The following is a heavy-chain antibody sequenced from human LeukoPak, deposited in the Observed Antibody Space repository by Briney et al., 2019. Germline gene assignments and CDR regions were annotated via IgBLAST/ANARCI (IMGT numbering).Heavy chain of an antibody. D-gene: IGHD3-10*01. CDR1: GFTFSSYS. Sequence: AGGSLRLSCAASGFTFSSYSMNWVRQAPGKGLEWVSYISSSSNTIYYADSVKGRFTISRDNAKNSLYLQMNSLRAEDTAVYYCARVGYYGSGSYYNNWGQGTLVTVSS. J-gene: IGHJ4*02. V-gene: IGHV3-48*01. CDR2: ISSSSNTI. CDR3: ARVGYYGSGSYYNN.